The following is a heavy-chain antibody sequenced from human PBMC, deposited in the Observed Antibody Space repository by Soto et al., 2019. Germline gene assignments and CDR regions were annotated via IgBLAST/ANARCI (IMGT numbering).Heavy chain of an antibody. CDR3: ADSSSWYESDY. J-gene: IGHJ4*02. V-gene: IGHV1-69*02. CDR2: IIPILGIA. Sequence: QVQLVQSGAEVKKPGSSVKVSCKASGGTFSSYTISWVRQAPGQGLEWMGRIIPILGIANYAQKFQGRVTITADKSTSTAYMELSSLRSEDTAVYYCADSSSWYESDYWGQGTLVTVSS. D-gene: IGHD6-13*01. CDR1: GGTFSSYT.